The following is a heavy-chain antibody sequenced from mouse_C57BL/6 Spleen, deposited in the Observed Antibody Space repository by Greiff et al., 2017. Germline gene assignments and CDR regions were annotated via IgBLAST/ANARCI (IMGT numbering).Heavy chain of an antibody. J-gene: IGHJ4*01. Sequence: EVQGVESGGGLVQPGGSLKLSCAASGFTFSDYYMYWVRQTPEKRLEWVAYISNGGGSTYYPDTVKGRFTISRDNAKNTLYLQMSRLKSEDTAMYYCARHPLDYWGQGTSVTVSS. CDR3: ARHPLDY. CDR1: GFTFSDYY. V-gene: IGHV5-12*01. CDR2: ISNGGGST.